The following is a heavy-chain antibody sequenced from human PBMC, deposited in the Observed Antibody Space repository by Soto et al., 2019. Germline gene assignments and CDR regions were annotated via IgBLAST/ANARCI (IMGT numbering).Heavy chain of an antibody. J-gene: IGHJ6*02. V-gene: IGHV4-30-4*01. CDR3: ARDSSRGHNYYYGMDV. D-gene: IGHD6-13*01. CDR1: GGSISSGDYY. CDR2: IYYSGST. Sequence: PSETLSLTCTVSGGSISSGDYYWSWIRQPPGKGLEWIGYIYYSGSTYYNPSLKSRVTISVDTSKNQFSLKLSSVTAADTAVYYCARDSSRGHNYYYGMDVWGQGTTVTVSS.